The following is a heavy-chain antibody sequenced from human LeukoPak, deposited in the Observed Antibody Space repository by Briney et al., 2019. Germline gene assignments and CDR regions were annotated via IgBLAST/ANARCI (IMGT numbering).Heavy chain of an antibody. Sequence: PGGSLRLSCAASGFTFSSYGMHWVRQAPGKGLEWVAVISYDGSNKYYADSVKGRFTISRDNSKNTLYLQMNSLRAEDTAVYYCADILSSGWLSCLYSVFDYWGQGTLVTVSS. J-gene: IGHJ4*02. D-gene: IGHD6-19*01. CDR2: ISYDGSNK. CDR3: ADILSSGWLSCLYSVFDY. V-gene: IGHV3-30*03. CDR1: GFTFSSYG.